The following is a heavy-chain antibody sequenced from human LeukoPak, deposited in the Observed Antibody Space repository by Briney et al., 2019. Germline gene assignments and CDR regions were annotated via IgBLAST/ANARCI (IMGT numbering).Heavy chain of an antibody. CDR2: IIPIFGTA. CDR3: ARGGFFYGSGSYYKHFDY. CDR1: GYTFSDYTFTNYG. Sequence: ASVKVSCKASGYTFSDYTFTNYGISWVRQAPGQGLEWMGGIIPIFGTANYAQKFQGRVTITADESTSTAYMELSSLRSEDTAVYYCARGGFFYGSGSYYKHFDYWGQGTLVTVSS. D-gene: IGHD3-10*01. V-gene: IGHV1-69*13. J-gene: IGHJ4*02.